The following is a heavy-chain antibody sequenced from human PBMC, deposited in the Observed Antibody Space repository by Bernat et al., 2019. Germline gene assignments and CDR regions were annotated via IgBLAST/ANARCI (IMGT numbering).Heavy chain of an antibody. CDR1: GFTVSSNY. CDR2: IYSGGST. CDR3: ARETVAAAGTFDP. D-gene: IGHD6-13*01. V-gene: IGHV3-66*01. J-gene: IGHJ5*02. Sequence: EVQLVESGGGLVQPGGSLRLSCAASGFTVSSNYMSWVRQAPGKGLEWVSVIYSGGSTYYADSVKGRFTISRDNYKNTLYLQMNSLKAEDTAVYYCARETVAAAGTFDPWGQGTLVTVSS.